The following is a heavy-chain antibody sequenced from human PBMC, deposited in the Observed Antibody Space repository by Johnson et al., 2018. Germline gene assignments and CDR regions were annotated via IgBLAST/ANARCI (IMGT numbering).Heavy chain of an antibody. CDR2: ISYSGDST. J-gene: IGHJ6*03. D-gene: IGHD3-10*01. CDR1: GLNFRSYA. Sequence: VQLVEAGGGLVQAGGSLGLSCVASGLNFRSYAMSWVRQAPGKGLEWVSSISYSGDSTYYADSVKGRFIISRVKSKNTDTMYLQMNSLRVEDTAVYFCARDTLWSTYYYYMDVWGKGTTVTVSS. CDR3: ARDTLWSTYYYYMDV. V-gene: IGHV3-23*04.